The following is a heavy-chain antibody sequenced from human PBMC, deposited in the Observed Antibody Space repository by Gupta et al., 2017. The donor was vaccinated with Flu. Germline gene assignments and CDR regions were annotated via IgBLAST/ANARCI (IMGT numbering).Heavy chain of an antibody. CDR2: ISWNSGDT. V-gene: IGHV3-9*01. CDR3: AKDNTALANHYFDY. D-gene: IGHD5-18*01. J-gene: IGHJ4*02. Sequence: EVPLVDSGGGLVQPGRSLRLSCLASVFRFGDSGMHLVRPAPGQGLVWVSRISWNSGDTDYADSVKGRFTSSRDNANNSRYLHMNRLRPEDTALYYCAKDNTALANHYFDYWGQGTLVTVSS. CDR1: VFRFGDSG.